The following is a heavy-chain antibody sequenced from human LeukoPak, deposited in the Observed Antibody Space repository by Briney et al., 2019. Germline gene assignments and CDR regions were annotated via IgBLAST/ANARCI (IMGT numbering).Heavy chain of an antibody. D-gene: IGHD2-15*01. Sequence: GGSLRLSCAASGFTFSSYAMSWVRQAPGKGLEWVSAISGSGGSTYYADSVKGRFTISRDNSKNTLYLQMNSPRAEDTAVYYCAKDSCSGGSCYSDYWGQGTLVTVSS. CDR1: GFTFSSYA. J-gene: IGHJ4*02. V-gene: IGHV3-23*01. CDR3: AKDSCSGGSCYSDY. CDR2: ISGSGGST.